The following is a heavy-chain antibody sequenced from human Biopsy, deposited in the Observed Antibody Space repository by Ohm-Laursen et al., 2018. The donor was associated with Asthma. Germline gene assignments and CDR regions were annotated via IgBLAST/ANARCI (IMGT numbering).Heavy chain of an antibody. CDR3: ARTFHFWSPYHAEHYQL. CDR2: IKHDGTEK. Sequence: GSLRLSCSASGFTFGDYWMSWVRQVPGKGLGWVANIKHDGTEKNHVDSLKGRFTISRDNAKNSLYLQMNSLRAEDTAVYYCARTFHFWSPYHAEHYQLWGQGTLVTVPS. V-gene: IGHV3-7*01. CDR1: GFTFGDYW. J-gene: IGHJ1*01. D-gene: IGHD3-3*02.